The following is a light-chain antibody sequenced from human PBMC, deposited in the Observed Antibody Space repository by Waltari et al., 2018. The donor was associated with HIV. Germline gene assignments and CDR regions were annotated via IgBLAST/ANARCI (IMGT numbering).Light chain of an antibody. CDR3: SSYTRRGTVV. Sequence: QSALTQPASVSGSPGQSIVLPCTGSSSDIGYYDYVSWYQQYPGQAPKALIYEVTSRPSGTSSRFSGSKSATTDFLAISKLQTDDEADYFCSSYTRRGTVVFGGGTRLTVL. CDR1: SSDIGYYDY. V-gene: IGLV2-14*03. CDR2: EVT. J-gene: IGLJ2*01.